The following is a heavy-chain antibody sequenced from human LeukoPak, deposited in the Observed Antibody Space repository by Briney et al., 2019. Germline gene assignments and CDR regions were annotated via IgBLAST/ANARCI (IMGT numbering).Heavy chain of an antibody. CDR2: IYYSGST. J-gene: IGHJ5*02. Sequence: SETLSLTCTVSGGSISSSSYYWGWIRQPPGKGLEWIGSIYYSGSTYYNPSLKSRVTISVDTSKNQSSLKLSSVTAADTAVYYCARDAGQRTYYYDSSGYYLSWFDPWGQGTLVTVSS. V-gene: IGHV4-39*07. CDR1: GGSISSSSYY. CDR3: ARDAGQRTYYYDSSGYYLSWFDP. D-gene: IGHD3-22*01.